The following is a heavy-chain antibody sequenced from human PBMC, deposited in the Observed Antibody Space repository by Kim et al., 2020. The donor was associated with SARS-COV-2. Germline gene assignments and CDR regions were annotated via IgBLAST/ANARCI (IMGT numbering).Heavy chain of an antibody. V-gene: IGHV4-59*01. CDR2: ST. Sequence: STNYNPSLKSRVTISVYTSKNQFSLKLSSVTAADTAVYYCASRSGSRVDYWGQGTLVTVSS. CDR3: ASRSGSRVDY. D-gene: IGHD5-12*01. J-gene: IGHJ4*02.